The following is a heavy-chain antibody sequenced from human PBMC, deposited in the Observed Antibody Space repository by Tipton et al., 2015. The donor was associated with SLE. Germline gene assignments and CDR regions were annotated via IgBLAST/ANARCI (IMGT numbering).Heavy chain of an antibody. D-gene: IGHD2/OR15-2a*01. J-gene: IGHJ4*02. CDR1: GFTFSSYA. Sequence: SLRLSCAASGFTFSSYAMHWVRQAPGKGLEHVSAINSNGGSTYYANSVKGRFTISRDNSKNTLYLQMGSLRAEDMAVYYCARQICHSGSCYFDYWGQGALVTVSS. V-gene: IGHV3-64*01. CDR2: INSNGGST. CDR3: ARQICHSGSCYFDY.